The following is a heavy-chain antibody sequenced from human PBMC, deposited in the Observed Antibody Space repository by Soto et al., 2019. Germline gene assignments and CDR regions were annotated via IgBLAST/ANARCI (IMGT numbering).Heavy chain of an antibody. V-gene: IGHV1-18*01. J-gene: IGHJ4*02. CDR1: GYKFTNFG. CDR2: ISVYNGDT. CDR3: ARAEYYYDSRGYYLLFYFDY. D-gene: IGHD3-22*01. Sequence: QVQLVQSGPEVKNPGASVKVSCKASGYKFTNFGIAWIRQAPGQGLEWMGRISVYNGDTTFAQNFQDRVTLTTDTSTSTAYMELRSLRSDDTAVYYCARAEYYYDSRGYYLLFYFDYWGQGTLVTVSS.